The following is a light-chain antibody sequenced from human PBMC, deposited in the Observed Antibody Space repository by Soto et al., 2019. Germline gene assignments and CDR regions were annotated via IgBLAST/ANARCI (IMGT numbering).Light chain of an antibody. V-gene: IGKV2-28*01. Sequence: DIVMTQSPLSLPVTPGEPASISCRSSQSLLHSNGYNDLEWYLQKPGQSPQLLIYLGSHRSSGVPDRFSGSGSGTDFTMKLRRVAAGDVWVYFFMQALQTPITFGQGTRLEIK. CDR3: MQALQTPIT. CDR2: LGS. J-gene: IGKJ5*01. CDR1: QSLLHSNGYND.